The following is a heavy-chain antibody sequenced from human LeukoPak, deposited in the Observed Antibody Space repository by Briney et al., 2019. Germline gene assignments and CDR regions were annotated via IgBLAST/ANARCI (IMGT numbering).Heavy chain of an antibody. CDR3: AKSYYFDSGVYYFFDY. Sequence: GGSLRLSCAASGFTFSKYAMTWVRQAPEKGLEWVSGISVSGGSTNYADSVKGRFTISRDNSKNTLYLQMNSLRAEDTAVYYCAKSYYFDSGVYYFFDYWGQGTLVTVSS. D-gene: IGHD3-22*01. CDR2: ISVSGGST. CDR1: GFTFSKYA. J-gene: IGHJ4*02. V-gene: IGHV3-23*01.